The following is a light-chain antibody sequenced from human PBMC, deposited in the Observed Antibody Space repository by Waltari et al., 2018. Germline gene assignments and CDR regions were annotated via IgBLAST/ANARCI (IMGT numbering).Light chain of an antibody. J-gene: IGKJ4*01. V-gene: IGKV3-20*01. Sequence: EIVLTQSPGTLSLSPGDRATLSCRASQSVSNNFLAWYQQRPGQTPRLLIYSASSRATGIPGRFSGSVSGTDFTLTITRLEPEDAAVYYCQQFHTSPRTFGGGTKVEVK. CDR2: SAS. CDR1: QSVSNNF. CDR3: QQFHTSPRT.